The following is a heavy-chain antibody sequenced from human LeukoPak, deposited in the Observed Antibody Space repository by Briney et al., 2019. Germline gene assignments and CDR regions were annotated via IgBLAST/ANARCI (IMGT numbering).Heavy chain of an antibody. D-gene: IGHD3-22*01. J-gene: IGHJ3*02. CDR3: ATSTGRYDSSGYYRVYGFDI. CDR1: GYTFTSYG. V-gene: IGHV1-18*01. CDR2: ISAYNGNT. Sequence: GASVNVSCKASGYTFTSYGVSWVRQAPGQGLEWMGWISAYNGNTNYAQKLQGRVTMTTDTSTSTAYMELRSLRSDDTAVYYCATSTGRYDSSGYYRVYGFDIWGQGTMVIVSS.